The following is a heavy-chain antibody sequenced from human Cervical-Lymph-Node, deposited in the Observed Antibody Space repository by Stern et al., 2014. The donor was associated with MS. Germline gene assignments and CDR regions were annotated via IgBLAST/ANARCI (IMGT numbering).Heavy chain of an antibody. V-gene: IGHV1-69*17. CDR2: ILPQVGLA. D-gene: IGHD3-16*01. Sequence: DQLVESGAEVKRPGSSVKVSCKSSGGTSWGRQAPGQGLEYMGGILPQVGLANYAKKFQGRVTITADTSTDTVYLEMRDLTSDDTGVFFCAGGGGDNWFHPWGQGTPVTVSS. CDR3: AGGGGDNWFHP. J-gene: IGHJ5*02. CDR1: GGT.